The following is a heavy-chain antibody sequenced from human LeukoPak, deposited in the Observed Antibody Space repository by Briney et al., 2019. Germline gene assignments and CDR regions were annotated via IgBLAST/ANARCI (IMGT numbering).Heavy chain of an antibody. J-gene: IGHJ5*02. CDR1: GFTFSSYA. V-gene: IGHV3-64*01. Sequence: GGSLRLSCAASGFTFSSYAMHWVRQAPGKGLEYVSAISSNGGSTYYANSVKGRFTISRDNSKNTLYLQMGSLRAEDMAVYYCARGALGYCSSTSCFATQFRAWGQGTLVTVSS. CDR2: ISSNGGST. CDR3: ARGALGYCSSTSCFATQFRA. D-gene: IGHD2-2*01.